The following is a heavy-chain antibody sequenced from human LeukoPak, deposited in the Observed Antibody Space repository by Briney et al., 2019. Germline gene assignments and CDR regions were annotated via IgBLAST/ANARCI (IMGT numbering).Heavy chain of an antibody. J-gene: IGHJ4*02. D-gene: IGHD3-22*01. CDR2: IWYDGSNK. V-gene: IGHV3-33*08. Sequence: PGGSLRLSCAASGFIFSSHSMNWVRQAPGKGLEWVAVIWYDGSNKYYADSVKGRFTISRDNSKNTLSLQMDGLRAEDTAVYYCARGADDTYYYDSSGYPESPYWGQGTLVTVSS. CDR3: ARGADDTYYYDSSGYPESPY. CDR1: GFIFSSHS.